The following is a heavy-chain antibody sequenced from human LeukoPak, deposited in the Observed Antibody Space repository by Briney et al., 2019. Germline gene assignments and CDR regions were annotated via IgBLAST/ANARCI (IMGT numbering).Heavy chain of an antibody. CDR3: AKDDRIVVVVAATFDY. D-gene: IGHD2-15*01. V-gene: IGHV3-23*01. Sequence: GGSLRLSCAASGFTFSTYAMSWARQAPGKGLEWVSAISGSGGSTYYADSVKGRFTISRDNSKNTLYLQMNSLRAEDTAVYYCAKDDRIVVVVAATFDYWGQGTLVTVSS. J-gene: IGHJ4*02. CDR2: ISGSGGST. CDR1: GFTFSTYA.